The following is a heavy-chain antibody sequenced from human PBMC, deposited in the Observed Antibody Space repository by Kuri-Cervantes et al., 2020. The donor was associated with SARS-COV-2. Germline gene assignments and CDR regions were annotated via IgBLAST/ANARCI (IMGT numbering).Heavy chain of an antibody. Sequence: ESLKISCAVYGGSFSGYYWSWIRQPPGKGLEWIGEINHSGSTNYNPSLKSRVTISVDTSKNQFSLKLSSVTAADTAVYYCARYPGSSWFDPWGQGTLVTVSS. D-gene: IGHD3-10*01. CDR1: GGSFSGYY. J-gene: IGHJ5*02. V-gene: IGHV4-34*01. CDR3: ARYPGSSWFDP. CDR2: INHSGST.